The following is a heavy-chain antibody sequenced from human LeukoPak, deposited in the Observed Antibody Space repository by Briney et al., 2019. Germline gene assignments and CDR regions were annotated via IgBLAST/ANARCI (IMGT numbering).Heavy chain of an antibody. V-gene: IGHV4-34*01. D-gene: IGHD4-17*01. CDR1: GGSFSGYY. CDR2: INHSGST. J-gene: IGHJ4*02. Sequence: SETLSLTCAVYGGSFSGYYWSWIRQPPGKGLEWIGEINHSGSTNYNPSLKSRVTISLDTSKNQFSLKLSSVTAADTAVYYCARVDYEPFYFDYWGQGTLVTVSS. CDR3: ARVDYEPFYFDY.